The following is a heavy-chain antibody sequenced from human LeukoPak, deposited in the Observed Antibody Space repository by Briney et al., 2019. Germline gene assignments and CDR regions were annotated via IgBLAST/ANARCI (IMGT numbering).Heavy chain of an antibody. D-gene: IGHD7-27*01. CDR3: ARGPPNWGMVGY. V-gene: IGHV1-8*01. CDR1: GYTFTNYD. J-gene: IGHJ4*02. CDR2: MSSNNGNT. Sequence: ASVKVSCKASGYTFTNYDINWVRQATGQGLEWMGWMSSNNGNTGYAQKFQGRVTMTRDTSISTAYMELSSLRSEDTAVYYCARGPPNWGMVGYWGQGTLVTVSP.